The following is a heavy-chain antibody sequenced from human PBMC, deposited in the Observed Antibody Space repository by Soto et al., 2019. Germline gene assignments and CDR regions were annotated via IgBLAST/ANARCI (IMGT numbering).Heavy chain of an antibody. Sequence: PGGSLRLSCAASGFTFSSYGMHWVRQAPGKGLEWVAVIWYDGSNKYYADSVKGRFTISRDNSKNTLYLQMNSLRAEDTAVYYCARDSRSGWSTGIDYWGQGTLVTVSS. CDR1: GFTFSSYG. J-gene: IGHJ4*02. CDR2: IWYDGSNK. V-gene: IGHV3-33*01. CDR3: ARDSRSGWSTGIDY. D-gene: IGHD6-19*01.